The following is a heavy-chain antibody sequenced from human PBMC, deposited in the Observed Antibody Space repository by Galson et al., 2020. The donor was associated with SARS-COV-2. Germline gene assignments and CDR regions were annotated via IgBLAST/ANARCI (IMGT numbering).Heavy chain of an antibody. CDR2: IYHSGST. V-gene: IGHV4-38-2*01. CDR1: GYSISSGYY. J-gene: IGHJ4*02. CDR3: ARRHYYDRDFDY. Sequence: SETLSLTCAVSGYSISSGYYWGWILQPPGKGLEWIGSIYHSGSTYYNPSLKSRVTISVDTSKNQFSLKLSSVTAADTAVYYCARRHYYDRDFDYWGQGNRVIVSS. D-gene: IGHD3-22*01.